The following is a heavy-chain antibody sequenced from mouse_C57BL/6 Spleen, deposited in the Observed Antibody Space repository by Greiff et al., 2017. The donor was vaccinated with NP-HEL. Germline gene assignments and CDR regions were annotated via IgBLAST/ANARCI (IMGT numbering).Heavy chain of an antibody. Sequence: EVQLQQSGPELVKPGASVKISCKASGYTFTDYYMNWVKQSHGKSLEWIGDINPNNGGTSYNQKFKGKATLTVAKSSSTAYMELRSLTAEDSAVYYCAQLYGYWGKGTTLTVSS. D-gene: IGHD2-10*02. CDR1: GYTFTDYY. CDR3: AQLYGY. CDR2: INPNNGGT. V-gene: IGHV1-26*01. J-gene: IGHJ2*01.